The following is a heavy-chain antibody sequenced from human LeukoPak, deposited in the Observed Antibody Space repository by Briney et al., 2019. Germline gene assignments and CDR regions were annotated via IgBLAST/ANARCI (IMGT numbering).Heavy chain of an antibody. CDR3: ARAGYCSGGSCYSWFDP. CDR2: IYHSGST. D-gene: IGHD2-15*01. J-gene: IGHJ5*02. CDR1: GYSISSGYY. Sequence: SETLSLTCAVSGYSISSGYYWGWIRQPPGKGLEWIGSIYHSGSTYYNPSLKSRVTISVDTSKNQFSLKLSSVIAADTAVYYCARAGYCSGGSCYSWFDPSGQGTLVTVSS. V-gene: IGHV4-38-2*01.